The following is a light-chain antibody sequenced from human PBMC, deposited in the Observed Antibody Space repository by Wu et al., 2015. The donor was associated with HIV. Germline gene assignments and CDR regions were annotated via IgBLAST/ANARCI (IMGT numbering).Light chain of an antibody. J-gene: IGKJ1*01. CDR1: QGISNS. Sequence: DIQMTQSPSSLSTSVGDRVTITCRASQGISNSLAWYQQKPGKAPNLLFYDASKLESGVPLRFSGSGSGTDYTLTISSLQPEDVATYYCQQYYDTPLTFGQGTKVEIK. V-gene: IGKV1-NL1*01. CDR2: DAS. CDR3: QQYYDTPLT.